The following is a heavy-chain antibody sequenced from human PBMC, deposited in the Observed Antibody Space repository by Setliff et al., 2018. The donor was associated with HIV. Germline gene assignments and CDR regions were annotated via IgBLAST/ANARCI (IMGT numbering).Heavy chain of an antibody. Sequence: SETLSLTCTVSGGSISSSSHYWGWIRQPPGKGLEWIGSIYFSGSTYYNPSLKSRVTISVDKSKNQFSLKLSSVTAADTAVYYCARPRYTYGTPPAFDIWGRGTVVTVS. V-gene: IGHV4-39*01. D-gene: IGHD5-18*01. CDR2: IYFSGST. J-gene: IGHJ3*02. CDR1: GGSISSSSHY. CDR3: ARPRYTYGTPPAFDI.